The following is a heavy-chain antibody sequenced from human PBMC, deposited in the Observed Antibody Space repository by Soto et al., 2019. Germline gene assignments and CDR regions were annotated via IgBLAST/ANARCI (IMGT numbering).Heavy chain of an antibody. V-gene: IGHV4-59*01. CDR1: GGSISSYY. J-gene: IGHJ5*02. CDR2: IYYSGST. D-gene: IGHD5-12*01. CDR3: ARGGFIAVATIDNWFDP. Sequence: TLSLTCTVSGGSISSYYWSWIRQPPGKGLEWIGYIYYSGSTNYNPSLKSRVTISVDTSKNQFSLKLSSVTAADTAVYYCARGGFIAVATIDNWFDPWDQGTLVTVSS.